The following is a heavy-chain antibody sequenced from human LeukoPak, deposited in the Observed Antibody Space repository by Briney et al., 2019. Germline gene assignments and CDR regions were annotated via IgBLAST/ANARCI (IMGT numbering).Heavy chain of an antibody. CDR2: IYYSGST. CDR3: ARVLGGSTSLFRRREDYFDY. J-gene: IGHJ4*02. D-gene: IGHD2-2*01. Sequence: SETLSLTCAVSGGSISSGGYSWSWIRQPPGKGLEWIGYIYYSGSTYYNPSLKSRVTISVDTSKNQFSLKLNSVTAADTAVYYCARVLGGSTSLFRRREDYFDYWGQGTLVSVSS. CDR1: GGSISSGGYS. V-gene: IGHV4-30-4*07.